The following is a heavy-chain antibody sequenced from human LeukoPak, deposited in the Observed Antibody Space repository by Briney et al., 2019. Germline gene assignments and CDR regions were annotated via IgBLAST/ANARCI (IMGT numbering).Heavy chain of an antibody. CDR3: ARDLLRYFDWLFPSPCDY. CDR2: VKQDGSEK. J-gene: IGHJ4*02. CDR1: GFSFSSHW. Sequence: GGSLRLSCTASGFSFSSHWMSWVRQAPGKGLEWVANVKQDGSEKYYVDSAKGRFTISRDNAKNSLYLQMNSLRAEDTAVYYCARDLLRYFDWLFPSPCDYWGQGTLVTVSS. V-gene: IGHV3-7*05. D-gene: IGHD3-9*01.